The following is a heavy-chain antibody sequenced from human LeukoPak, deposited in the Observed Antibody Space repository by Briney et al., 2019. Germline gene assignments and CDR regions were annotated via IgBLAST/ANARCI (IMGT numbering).Heavy chain of an antibody. V-gene: IGHV1-2*02. J-gene: IGHJ4*02. D-gene: IGHD1-26*01. CDR2: INPNNGGT. Sequence: ASVKVPCKASGYTFTGHYMHWVRQAPGQGLEWMGWINPNNGGTNYAQKFQGRVTMTRDTSISTAYMELSRLRSDDMAVYYCARGYALYSGRYIDFDYWGQGTLVTVSS. CDR1: GYTFTGHY. CDR3: ARGYALYSGRYIDFDY.